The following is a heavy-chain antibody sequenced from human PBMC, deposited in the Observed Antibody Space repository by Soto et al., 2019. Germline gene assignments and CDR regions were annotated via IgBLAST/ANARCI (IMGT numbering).Heavy chain of an antibody. D-gene: IGHD2-8*01. Sequence: GGSLRLSCAASGFTFSSDSMNWVRQAPGKGLEWVSYISSSSSTIYYADSVKGRFTISRDKAKNSLYLQMNSLRAEDTAVYYCASNVWFDPWGQGTLVTVSS. CDR1: GFTFSSDS. CDR3: ASNVWFDP. CDR2: ISSSSSTI. V-gene: IGHV3-48*01. J-gene: IGHJ5*02.